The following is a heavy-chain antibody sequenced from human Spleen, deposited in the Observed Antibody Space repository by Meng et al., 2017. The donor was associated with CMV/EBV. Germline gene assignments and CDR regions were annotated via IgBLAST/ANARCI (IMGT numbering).Heavy chain of an antibody. CDR1: GSISSGGYY. CDR2: IYYSGST. D-gene: IGHD3-22*01. Sequence: GSISSGGYYWSWIRQQPGKGLEWIGYIYYSGSTYYNPSLKSRVTISVDTSKNQFSLKLSSVTAADTAVYYCAREYYYDSSRGWFDPWGQGTLVTVSS. J-gene: IGHJ5*02. V-gene: IGHV4-31*02. CDR3: AREYYYDSSRGWFDP.